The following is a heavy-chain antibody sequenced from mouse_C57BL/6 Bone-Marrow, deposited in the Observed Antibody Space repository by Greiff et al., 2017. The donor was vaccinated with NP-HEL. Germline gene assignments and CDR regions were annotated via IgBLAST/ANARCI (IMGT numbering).Heavy chain of an antibody. D-gene: IGHD2-4*01. CDR2: INYDGSST. CDR3: ARGGDYDGFAY. V-gene: IGHV5-16*01. J-gene: IGHJ3*01. CDR1: GFTFSDYY. Sequence: EVKLMESEGGLVQPGSSMKLSCTASGFTFSDYYMAWVRQVPEKGLEWVANINYDGSSTYYLDSLKSRFIISRDNAKNILYLQMSSLKSEDTATYYFARGGDYDGFAYWGQGTLVTVSA.